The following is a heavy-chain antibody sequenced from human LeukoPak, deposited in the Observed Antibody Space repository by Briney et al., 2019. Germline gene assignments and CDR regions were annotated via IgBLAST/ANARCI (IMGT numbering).Heavy chain of an antibody. CDR3: AGYHWNSGVVY. J-gene: IGHJ4*02. D-gene: IGHD1-7*01. Sequence: GGSLRLSCAASGFTFSDYAMSWIRQALGQGLEWVSYISRSGDTIDYADSVKGRFSIFRDNAKNSLYLQMNSLRAEDTAVYYCAGYHWNSGVVYWGQGTLVTVSS. V-gene: IGHV3-11*01. CDR2: ISRSGDTI. CDR1: GFTFSDYA.